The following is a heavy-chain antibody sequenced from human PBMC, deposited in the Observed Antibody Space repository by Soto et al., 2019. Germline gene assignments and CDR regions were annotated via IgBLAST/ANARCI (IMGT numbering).Heavy chain of an antibody. V-gene: IGHV4-30-4*01. D-gene: IGHD1-20*01. CDR1: GGSISRGDYY. Sequence: PSETLSLTCTVSGGSISRGDYYWTWIRQPPGKGLEWIGCMYYTGSSYYNPSLKSRVSMSVGTSENQFSLKVNSVTAADTAVYYCARGRGDRLYNWILDYWGQGALVTVSS. CDR2: MYYTGSS. J-gene: IGHJ4*02. CDR3: ARGRGDRLYNWILDY.